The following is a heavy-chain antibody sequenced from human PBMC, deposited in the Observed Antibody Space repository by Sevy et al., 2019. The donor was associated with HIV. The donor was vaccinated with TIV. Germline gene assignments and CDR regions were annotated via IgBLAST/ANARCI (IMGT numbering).Heavy chain of an antibody. Sequence: GGSLRLSCTASGFTFSDYYMSWIRQAPGKGLEWVSDISTSINYINYADSVKGRFTISRHNAKNSLYLQMNSLRAEDTAVYFCARVRYNYGQHYFDYWGQGTLVTVSS. J-gene: IGHJ4*02. CDR3: ARVRYNYGQHYFDY. D-gene: IGHD5-18*01. V-gene: IGHV3-11*06. CDR1: GFTFSDYY. CDR2: ISTSINYI.